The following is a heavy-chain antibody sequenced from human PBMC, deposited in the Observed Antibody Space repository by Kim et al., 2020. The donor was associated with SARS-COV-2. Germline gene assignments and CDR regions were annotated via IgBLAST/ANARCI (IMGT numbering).Heavy chain of an antibody. CDR1: RFTFSDYA. CDR3: ARDGPTIGEGTLDF. D-gene: IGHD3-3*01. V-gene: IGHV3-21*04. J-gene: IGHJ4*02. CDR2: ISSSSRHI. Sequence: GGSLRLSCAASRFTFSDYAMNWVRQAPGKGLECVSSISSSSRHIFYADSVKGRFTISRDNGKNSLYLQMNSLRAEDTALYYCARDGPTIGEGTLDFWGQGTLVTVSS.